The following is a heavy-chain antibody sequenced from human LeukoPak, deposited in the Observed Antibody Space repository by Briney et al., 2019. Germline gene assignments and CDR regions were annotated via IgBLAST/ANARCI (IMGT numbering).Heavy chain of an antibody. J-gene: IGHJ4*02. CDR3: ARDGLGYCTNGVCYTAYYFDY. D-gene: IGHD2-8*01. Sequence: PSETLSLTCTVSGGSISSYYWSWIRQPPGKGLEWIGYIYYSGSTNYNPSLKSRVTISVDTSKNQLSLKLSSVTAADTAVYYCARDGLGYCTNGVCYTAYYFDYWGQGTLVTVSS. CDR2: IYYSGST. CDR1: GGSISSYY. V-gene: IGHV4-59*12.